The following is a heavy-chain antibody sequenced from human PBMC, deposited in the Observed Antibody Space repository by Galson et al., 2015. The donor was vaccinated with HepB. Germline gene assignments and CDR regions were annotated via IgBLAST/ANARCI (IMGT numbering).Heavy chain of an antibody. V-gene: IGHV5-51*01. CDR1: GYSYTSYW. D-gene: IGHD5-18*01. J-gene: IGHJ4*02. Sequence: SGAEVKKPGESLKISCKGSGYSYTSYWIGWVRQMPGKGLEWVGIIYPGDSDTRYSPSFQGQVTISADKSISTSYLQWDSLRASDTAMYYCARHTRSTAFDYWGQGTLVTVSS. CDR2: IYPGDSDT. CDR3: ARHTRSTAFDY.